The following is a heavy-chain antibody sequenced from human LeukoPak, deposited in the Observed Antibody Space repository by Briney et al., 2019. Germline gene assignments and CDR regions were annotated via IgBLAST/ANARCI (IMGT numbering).Heavy chain of an antibody. Sequence: SETLSLTCTVSGGSISSYYWSWIRQPPGKGLEWIGYIYYSGSTNYNPSLKSRVTISVDTSKNQFSLKLSSATAADTAVYYCARGSSVRGYLDYWGQGTLVTVSS. J-gene: IGHJ4*02. CDR3: ARGSSVRGYLDY. CDR2: IYYSGST. CDR1: GGSISSYY. V-gene: IGHV4-59*01. D-gene: IGHD2-15*01.